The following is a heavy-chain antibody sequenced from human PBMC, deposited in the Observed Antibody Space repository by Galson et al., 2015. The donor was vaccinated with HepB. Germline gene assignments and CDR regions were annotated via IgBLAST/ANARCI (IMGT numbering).Heavy chain of an antibody. CDR2: ISQDGSET. CDR1: RFTFSNHW. D-gene: IGHD6-13*01. V-gene: IGHV3-7*01. CDR3: VRDVSWYYFDH. J-gene: IGHJ4*02. Sequence: SLRLSCAASRFTFSNHWMNWVRQAPGKGLEWVASISQDGSETYYVDSVRGRFTISRDNAKNSLSLQMNSLRAEDTAVYYCVRDVSWYYFDHWGQGTLVAVSS.